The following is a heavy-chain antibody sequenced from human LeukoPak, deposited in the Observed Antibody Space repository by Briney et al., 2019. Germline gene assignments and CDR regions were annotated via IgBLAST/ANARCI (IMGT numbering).Heavy chain of an antibody. CDR1: GFTFSSYG. CDR3: AELGITMIGGV. J-gene: IGHJ6*04. D-gene: IGHD3-10*02. V-gene: IGHV3-48*03. CDR2: ISTTGSSI. Sequence: GGSLRLSCAASGFTFSSYGMNWVRQAPGKGLEWVSYISTTGSSIYYADSVKGRFTISRDNVKNLLYLQMNSLRAEDTAVYYCAELGITMIGGVWGKGTTVTISS.